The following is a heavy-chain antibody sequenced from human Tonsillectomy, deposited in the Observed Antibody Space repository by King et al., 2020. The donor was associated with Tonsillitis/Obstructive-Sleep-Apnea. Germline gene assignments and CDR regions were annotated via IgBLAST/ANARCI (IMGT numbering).Heavy chain of an antibody. CDR3: ARGGYIWSHDYYYYRDV. J-gene: IGHJ6*03. Sequence: QLQESGPGLVKPSENLSLTCTVSGGSISSYYWSWIRQPPGKGLEWIGYIYYSGSTNYNPSLKSRVTISVDTSKNQFSLKLSSVTAADTAVFYCARGGYIWSHDYYYYRDVWGKGTTVTVSS. CDR1: GGSISSYY. V-gene: IGHV4-59*01. D-gene: IGHD1-20*01. CDR2: IYYSGST.